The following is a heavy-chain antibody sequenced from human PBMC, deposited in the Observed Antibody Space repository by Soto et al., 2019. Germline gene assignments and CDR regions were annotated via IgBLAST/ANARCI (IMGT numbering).Heavy chain of an antibody. D-gene: IGHD6-6*01. CDR2: INPNSGGA. J-gene: IGHJ5*02. CDR1: GYTFTGYY. Sequence: ASVKVSCKASGYTFTGYYMHWVRQAPGQGLEWMGWINPNSGGANYAQKFQGWVTMTRDTSISTAYMELSRLRSDDTAVYYCAREGFDEYSSTRNWFDPWGQGTLVTVSS. V-gene: IGHV1-2*04. CDR3: AREGFDEYSSTRNWFDP.